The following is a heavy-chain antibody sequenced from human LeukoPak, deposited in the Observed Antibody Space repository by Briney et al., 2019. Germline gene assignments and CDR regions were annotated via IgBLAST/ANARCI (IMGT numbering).Heavy chain of an antibody. Sequence: GGSLRLSCTAAGFTVSNNCVTWVRQAPGKGLEWVSVICGDGRLFYADSVKGRFSVSRDNSEKTVYLQVTSLRADDTAVYFCARERANKDMSGDSAFDVWGQGTLVIVSS. CDR3: ARERANKDMSGDSAFDV. CDR1: GFTVSNNC. CDR2: ICGDGRL. V-gene: IGHV3-53*01. J-gene: IGHJ3*01.